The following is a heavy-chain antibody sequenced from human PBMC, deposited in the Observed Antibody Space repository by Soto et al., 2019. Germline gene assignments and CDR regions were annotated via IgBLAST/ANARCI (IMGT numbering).Heavy chain of an antibody. Sequence: PGGSLRLSCAAPGFTFSSYAMSWVRQAPGKGLEWVSAISGSGGSTYYADSVKGRFTISRDNSKNTLYLQMNSLRAEDTAVYYCAKSYLGSSGWSLFVYWGQGTLVTVSS. CDR2: ISGSGGST. V-gene: IGHV3-23*01. J-gene: IGHJ4*02. CDR1: GFTFSSYA. D-gene: IGHD6-19*01. CDR3: AKSYLGSSGWSLFVY.